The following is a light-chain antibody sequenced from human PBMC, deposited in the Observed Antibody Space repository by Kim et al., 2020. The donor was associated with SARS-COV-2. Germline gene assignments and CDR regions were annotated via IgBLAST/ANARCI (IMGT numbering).Light chain of an antibody. CDR2: GAS. CDR3: QQYGSSPLT. J-gene: IGKJ4*01. Sequence: SPGERAPPSCRASQRVSSSYLAWYQQQPAQAPRLLIYGASSRATGIPDRFSGSGSGTDFTLTISRLEPEDFAVYYCQQYGSSPLTFGGGTKVDIK. CDR1: QRVSSSY. V-gene: IGKV3-20*01.